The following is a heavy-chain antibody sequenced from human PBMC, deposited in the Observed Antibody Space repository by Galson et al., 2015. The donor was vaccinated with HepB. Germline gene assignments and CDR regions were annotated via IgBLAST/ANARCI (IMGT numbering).Heavy chain of an antibody. D-gene: IGHD5-12*01. CDR1: GFTFDDYA. CDR2: ISWNSGSI. CDR3: AKDKVVATPWGGPFDY. V-gene: IGHV3-9*01. J-gene: IGHJ4*02. Sequence: SLRLSCAASGFTFDDYAMHWVRQAPGKGLEWVSGISWNSGSIGYADSVKGRFTISRDNAKNSLYLQMNSLRAEDTALYYCAKDKVVATPWGGPFDYWGQGTLVTVSS.